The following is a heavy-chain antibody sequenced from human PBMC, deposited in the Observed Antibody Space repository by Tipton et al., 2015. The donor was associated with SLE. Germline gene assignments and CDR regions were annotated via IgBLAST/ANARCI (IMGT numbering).Heavy chain of an antibody. V-gene: IGHV4-39*07. D-gene: IGHD3-16*01. CDR3: ARGGLSFFDY. CDR2: IYYSANT. Sequence: GLVKPSETLSLTCTVSGGSISSSGYYWGWIRQPPGKGLEWIASIYYSANTYYNSSLKSRVTMSVDTSKNQFSLNLSSVTAADTAVYYCARGGLSFFDYWGQGILVTVSS. J-gene: IGHJ4*02. CDR1: GGSISSSGYY.